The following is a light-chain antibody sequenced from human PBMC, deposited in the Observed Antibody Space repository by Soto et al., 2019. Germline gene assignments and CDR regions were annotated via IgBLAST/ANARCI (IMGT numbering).Light chain of an antibody. V-gene: IGLV2-8*01. J-gene: IGLJ2*01. CDR2: EVN. Sequence: QSVLTQPPSASGSPGQSVTISCTGTSSDVGDYKFVSWYQQHPGKAPKLLMYEVNRRPSGVPDRFSGSKSGNTASLTVSGLQAEDEAEYYCSSYAGKNNVVFGGGTKLTVL. CDR3: SSYAGKNNVV. CDR1: SSDVGDYKF.